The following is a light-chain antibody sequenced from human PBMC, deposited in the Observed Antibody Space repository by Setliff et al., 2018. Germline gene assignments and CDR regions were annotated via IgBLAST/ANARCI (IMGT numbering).Light chain of an antibody. CDR3: CSYAGSYTSLDG. Sequence: SVLTQPRSVSGSPGQSVTISCTGTSSDVGGYNYVSWYQQHPGKAPKLMIYDVSKRPSGVPDRFSGSKSGNTASLTIAGLQAEDEADYYCCSYAGSYTSLDGFGTGTKVTVL. V-gene: IGLV2-11*01. CDR2: DVS. CDR1: SSDVGGYNY. J-gene: IGLJ1*01.